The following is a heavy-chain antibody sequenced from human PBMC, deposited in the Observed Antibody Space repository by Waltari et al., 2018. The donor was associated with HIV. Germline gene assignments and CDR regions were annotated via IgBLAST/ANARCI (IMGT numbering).Heavy chain of an antibody. J-gene: IGHJ6*02. CDR3: ARGGHCSGISCYTGDYSYGLDV. CDR1: GFTFSSYW. CDR2: INTDGSST. Sequence: EVQLVESGGGLVQPGGSLRLSCAASGFTFSSYWLHWVRQAPGKGLVWVSRINTDGSSTSYADSVKGRFTISRDNAKNTLYLQMNSLRAEDTAVYYCARGGHCSGISCYTGDYSYGLDVWGQGTTVTVSS. V-gene: IGHV3-74*01. D-gene: IGHD2-2*02.